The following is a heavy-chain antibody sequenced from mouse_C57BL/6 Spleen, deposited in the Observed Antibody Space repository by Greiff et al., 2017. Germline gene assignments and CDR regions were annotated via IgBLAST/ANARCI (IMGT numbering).Heavy chain of an antibody. Sequence: EVQLQQSGPELVKPGASVKISCKASGYTFTDYYMNWVKQSHGKSLEWIGDINPNNGGTSYNQKFKGKATLTVDKSSSTAYMELRSLTSEDSAVYYCARRMAMDDWGQGTSVTVSS. CDR2: INPNNGGT. V-gene: IGHV1-26*01. J-gene: IGHJ4*01. CDR3: ARRMAMDD. CDR1: GYTFTDYY.